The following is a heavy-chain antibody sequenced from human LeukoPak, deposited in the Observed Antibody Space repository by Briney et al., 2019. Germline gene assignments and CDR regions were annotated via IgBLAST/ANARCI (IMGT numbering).Heavy chain of an antibody. J-gene: IGHJ3*02. V-gene: IGHV3-23*01. CDR3: AKGRYYYDSSGYFAFDI. CDR2: ISGSAIST. CDR1: GFTFSNYA. Sequence: PGGSLRLSCAASGFTFSNYAMNWVRQAPGKGLEWVSTISGSAISTYYADSVKGRFTISRDNSKNTLYPQMNSLRAEDTAVYYCAKGRYYYDSSGYFAFDIWGQGTMVTVSS. D-gene: IGHD3-22*01.